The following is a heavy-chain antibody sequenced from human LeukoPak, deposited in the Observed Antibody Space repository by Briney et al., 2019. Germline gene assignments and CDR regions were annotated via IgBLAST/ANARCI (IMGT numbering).Heavy chain of an antibody. CDR1: GGTFSSYA. D-gene: IGHD3-16*01. V-gene: IGHV1-69*13. CDR3: ARDRLGWGRFDY. J-gene: IGHJ4*02. CDR2: IIPIFGTA. Sequence: ASVKVSCKASGGTFSSYAISWVRQAPGQGLEWMGGIIPIFGTANYAQKFQGRVTITADESTSTAYMELSSLRSEDTAVYYCARDRLGWGRFDYWGQGALVTVSS.